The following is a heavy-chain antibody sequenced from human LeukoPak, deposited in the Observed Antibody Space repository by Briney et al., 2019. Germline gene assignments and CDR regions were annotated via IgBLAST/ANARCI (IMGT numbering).Heavy chain of an antibody. CDR1: GYSISSGYY. D-gene: IGHD5-12*01. J-gene: IGHJ3*02. CDR2: IYHSGST. Sequence: SETLSLTCTVSGYSISSGYYWGWIRQPPGKGLEWIGSIYHSGSTYYNPSLKSRVTISVDTSKNQFSLKLSSVTAADTAVYYCARDPYSGYEDAFDIWGQGTMVTVSS. CDR3: ARDPYSGYEDAFDI. V-gene: IGHV4-38-2*02.